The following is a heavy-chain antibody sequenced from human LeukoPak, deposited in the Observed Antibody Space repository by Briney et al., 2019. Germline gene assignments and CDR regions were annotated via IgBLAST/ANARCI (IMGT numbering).Heavy chain of an antibody. Sequence: ASVKVSCKASGYTFTGYYMHWVRQAPGQGLEWMGRINPNSGGTNYAQKFQGRVTMTRDTSISAAYMELSRLRSDDTAVYYCAGIIVGATLGAFDIWGQGTMVTVSS. CDR3: AGIIVGATLGAFDI. D-gene: IGHD1-26*01. CDR2: INPNSGGT. CDR1: GYTFTGYY. V-gene: IGHV1-2*06. J-gene: IGHJ3*02.